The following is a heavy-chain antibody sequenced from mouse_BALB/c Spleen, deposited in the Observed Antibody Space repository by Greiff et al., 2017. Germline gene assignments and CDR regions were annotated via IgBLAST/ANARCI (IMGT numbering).Heavy chain of an antibody. Sequence: QVQLQQSGAELAKPGASVKMSCKASGYTFTSYWMHWVKQRPGQGLEWIGYINPSTGYTEYNQKFKDKATLTADKSSSTAYMQLSSLTSEDSAVYYCARRDDGYYPLYWYFDVWGAGTTVTVSS. D-gene: IGHD2-3*01. CDR1: GYTFTSYW. CDR3: ARRDDGYYPLYWYFDV. CDR2: INPSTGYT. V-gene: IGHV1-7*01. J-gene: IGHJ1*01.